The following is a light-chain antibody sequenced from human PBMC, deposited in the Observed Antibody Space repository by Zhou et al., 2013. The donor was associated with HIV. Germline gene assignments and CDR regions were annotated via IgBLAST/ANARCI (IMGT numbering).Light chain of an antibody. V-gene: IGKV3-15*01. CDR2: GAS. CDR3: QQYNDWPPERS. CDR1: QSVSSY. J-gene: IGKJ4*01. Sequence: EIVLTQSPATLSLSPGERATLSCRASQSVSSYLAWYQQKPGRAPRLLIYGASTKATGIPARFSGSGSGTEFTLTISSLQSEDFAVYYCQQYNDWPPERSFGGGTKVEIK.